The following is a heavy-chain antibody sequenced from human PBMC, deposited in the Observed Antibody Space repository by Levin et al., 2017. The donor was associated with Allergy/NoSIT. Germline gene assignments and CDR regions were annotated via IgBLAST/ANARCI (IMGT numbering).Heavy chain of an antibody. Sequence: GESLKISCAASGFTFSSYGMHWVRQAPGKGLEWVAVISNDGSNKDFADSVKGRFTISRDNSKSTLYLQMNSLRAEDTAVYDCAKDRVGATSMGAFQHWGQATLVTVSS. D-gene: IGHD1-26*01. CDR1: GFTFSSYG. CDR3: AKDRVGATSMGAFQH. J-gene: IGHJ1*01. CDR2: ISNDGSNK. V-gene: IGHV3-30*18.